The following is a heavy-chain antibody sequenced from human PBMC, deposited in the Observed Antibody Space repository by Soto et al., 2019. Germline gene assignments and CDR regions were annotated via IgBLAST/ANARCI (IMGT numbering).Heavy chain of an antibody. V-gene: IGHV4-30-4*01. J-gene: IGHJ5*02. CDR1: GGSISSGDYY. CDR3: ARERPDGARLDP. CDR2: IYYSGST. D-gene: IGHD6-6*01. Sequence: QVQLQESGPGLVKPSQTLSLTCTVSGGSISSGDYYWSWIRQPPGKGLEWIGYIYYSGSTYYNPSRQSRVTISVDTSKNQFSRKLSSVTAADTAVYYCARERPDGARLDPWGQGTLVTVSS.